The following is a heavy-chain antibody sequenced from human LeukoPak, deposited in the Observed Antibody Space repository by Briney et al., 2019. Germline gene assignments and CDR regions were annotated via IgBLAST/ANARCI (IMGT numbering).Heavy chain of an antibody. CDR1: GGSFSSGSYY. Sequence: SEALSLTCSVFGGSFSSGSYYWSWIRQSPGKGLEWIGCIYYSGSTNYNPSLRGRVAMSIDTSKNHFSLRLTSVTAADTAIYYCARAPGIVGTTPFGNYWGRGTLVTVSS. V-gene: IGHV4-61*03. CDR3: ARAPGIVGTTPFGNY. J-gene: IGHJ4*02. D-gene: IGHD1-26*01. CDR2: IYYSGST.